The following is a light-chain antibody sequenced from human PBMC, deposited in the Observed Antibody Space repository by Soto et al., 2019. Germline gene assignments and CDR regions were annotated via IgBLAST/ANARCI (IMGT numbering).Light chain of an antibody. J-gene: IGKJ1*01. Sequence: DIQMTQSPSSLSASVGDIVTITFRASQYIVDFLNWYQQTPGKAPKLLIFGASNLHIGVPSRFSGSGSGTEFTLTINNLQREDFATYYCQESFFTLGTFGRGTKVDIK. CDR1: QYIVDF. V-gene: IGKV1-39*01. CDR2: GAS. CDR3: QESFFTLGT.